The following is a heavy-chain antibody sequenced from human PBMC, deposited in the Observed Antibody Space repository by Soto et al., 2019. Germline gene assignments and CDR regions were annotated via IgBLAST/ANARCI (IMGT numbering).Heavy chain of an antibody. CDR2: IYYSGST. Sequence: SETLSLTCTVSGGSISSGDYYWSWIRQPPGKGLEWIGYIYYSGSTYYNPSLKSRVTISVDTSKNQFSLKLSSVTAADTAVYYCARCGYSYGYVKYGMDVWGQGTTVTVSS. V-gene: IGHV4-30-4*01. D-gene: IGHD5-18*01. J-gene: IGHJ6*02. CDR3: ARCGYSYGYVKYGMDV. CDR1: GGSISSGDYY.